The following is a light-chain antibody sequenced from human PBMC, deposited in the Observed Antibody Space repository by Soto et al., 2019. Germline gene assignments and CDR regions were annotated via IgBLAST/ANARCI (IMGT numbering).Light chain of an antibody. CDR2: GNS. Sequence: QSVLTQPPSVSGAPGQRVTISCTGSSSNIGADYDVHWYQQLPGTAPKLLIYGNSNRPSGVPDRFSGSKSGTSASLASTGLQAEDEADYYCQSYDSSLSAVVFGGGTKLPVL. CDR3: QSYDSSLSAVV. J-gene: IGLJ3*02. V-gene: IGLV1-40*01. CDR1: SSNIGADYD.